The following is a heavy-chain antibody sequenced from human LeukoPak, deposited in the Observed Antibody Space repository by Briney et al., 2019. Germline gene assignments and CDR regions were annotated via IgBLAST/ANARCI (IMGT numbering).Heavy chain of an antibody. D-gene: IGHD3-10*01. CDR3: ARSPGSGSYYTYYYYYYMDV. CDR2: IYYSGST. Sequence: SETLSLTCTVSGGSISSYYWSWIRQPPGKGLEWIGYIYYSGSTNYNPSLKSRVTISVDTSKNQFSLKLSSVTAADTAVYYCARSPGSGSYYTYYYYYYMDVWGKGTTVTVSS. V-gene: IGHV4-59*08. J-gene: IGHJ6*03. CDR1: GGSISSYY.